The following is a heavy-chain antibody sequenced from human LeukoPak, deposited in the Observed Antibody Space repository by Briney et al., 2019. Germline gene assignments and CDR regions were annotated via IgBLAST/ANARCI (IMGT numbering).Heavy chain of an antibody. V-gene: IGHV4-39*07. D-gene: IGHD2-15*01. CDR1: GGSISSSSYY. Sequence: SETLSLTCTVSGGSISSSSYYWGWIRQPPGKGLEWIGSIYYSGSTYYNPSLKSRVTISLDASKNQFSLRLTSVTAADTAVYYCARGGCSGGTCYQFDSWGQETLVTVFS. CDR3: ARGGCSGGTCYQFDS. CDR2: IYYSGST. J-gene: IGHJ4*02.